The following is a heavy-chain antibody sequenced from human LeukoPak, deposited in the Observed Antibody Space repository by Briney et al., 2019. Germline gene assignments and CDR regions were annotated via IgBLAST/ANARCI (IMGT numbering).Heavy chain of an antibody. CDR3: ARRDSAAAGIDF. CDR2: INHCGSN. Sequence: SSETLSLLCAVSGYSHTNGYYWGWIGHPPGTGLEWIGSINHCGSNSYNPTLKRRDTLPVDTYQNQLSVTVKSVIAADAAVFHFARRDSAAAGIDFWGQGTPVTVSP. D-gene: IGHD6-13*01. V-gene: IGHV4-38-2*01. CDR1: GYSHTNGYY. J-gene: IGHJ4*02.